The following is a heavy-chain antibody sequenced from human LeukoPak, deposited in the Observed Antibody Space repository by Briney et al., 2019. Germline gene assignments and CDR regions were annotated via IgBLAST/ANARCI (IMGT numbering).Heavy chain of an antibody. J-gene: IGHJ4*02. Sequence: RSEGSLRLSCAASGNYWMHWVRQVPGKGLVWVSHINSDGSWTSYADSVKGRFTISKDNAKNTVYLQMNSLRAEDTAVYYCVSFYETYWGRGTLVTVSS. V-gene: IGHV3-74*01. CDR3: VSFYETY. CDR1: GNYW. D-gene: IGHD2/OR15-2a*01. CDR2: INSDGSWT.